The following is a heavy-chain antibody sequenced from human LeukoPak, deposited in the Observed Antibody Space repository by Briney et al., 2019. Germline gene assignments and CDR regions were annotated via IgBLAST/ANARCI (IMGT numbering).Heavy chain of an antibody. V-gene: IGHV3-21*01. CDR1: GFTFSSYS. CDR3: AGDGTGTTLCDY. CDR2: ISGSSSYI. Sequence: GGSLRLSCAASGFTFSSYSLNWVRQAPGKGLEWVSSISGSSSYIYYADSVKGRFTISRDNSKNTLYLQMNSLRAEDTAVYYCAGDGTGTTLCDYWGQGTLVTVSS. D-gene: IGHD1-1*01. J-gene: IGHJ4*02.